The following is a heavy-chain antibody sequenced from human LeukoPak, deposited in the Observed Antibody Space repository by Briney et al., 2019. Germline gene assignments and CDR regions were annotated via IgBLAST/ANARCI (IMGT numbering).Heavy chain of an antibody. CDR2: ISYDGSNK. Sequence: PGGSLRLSCAASGFTFSSYAMHWVRQAPDKGLEWVAVISYDGSNKYYADSVKGRFTISRDNSKNTLYLQMNSLRAEDTAVYYCARGEYSSSWYYYYYMDVWGKGTTVTVSS. CDR3: ARGEYSSSWYYYYYMDV. J-gene: IGHJ6*03. D-gene: IGHD6-13*01. CDR1: GFTFSSYA. V-gene: IGHV3-30-3*01.